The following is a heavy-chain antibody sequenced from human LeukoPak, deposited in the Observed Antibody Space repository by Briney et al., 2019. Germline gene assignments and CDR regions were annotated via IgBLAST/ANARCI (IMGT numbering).Heavy chain of an antibody. Sequence: PGGSLRLSCVVSGVTFSDVWMSWVRQAPGKGLEWVGRIHTKNDGGVIDYAPPVQGRFTISRDDSKNTLLLEMNYLKTEDTAIYYCTVRSSIWGQGTLVTVSS. J-gene: IGHJ4*02. D-gene: IGHD3-3*02. CDR3: TVRSSI. CDR1: GVTFSDVW. CDR2: IHTKNDGGVI. V-gene: IGHV3-15*01.